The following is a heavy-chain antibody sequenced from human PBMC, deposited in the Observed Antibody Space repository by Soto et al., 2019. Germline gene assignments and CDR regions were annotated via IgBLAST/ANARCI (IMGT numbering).Heavy chain of an antibody. V-gene: IGHV1-69*06. CDR2: IIPIFGTA. CDR3: ALGHYDSSGRTNWFDP. Sequence: SVKVSCKASGGTFSSYAISWVRQAPGQGLEWMGGIIPIFGTANYAQKFQGRVTITADKSTSTAYMELSSLRSEDTAVYYCALGHYDSSGRTNWFDPWGQGTLVTVSS. CDR1: GGTFSSYA. D-gene: IGHD3-22*01. J-gene: IGHJ5*02.